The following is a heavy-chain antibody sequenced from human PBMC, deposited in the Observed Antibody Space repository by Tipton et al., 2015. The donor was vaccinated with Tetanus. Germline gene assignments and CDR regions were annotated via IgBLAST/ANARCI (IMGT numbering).Heavy chain of an antibody. J-gene: IGHJ6*02. CDR2: IYQSGST. CDR3: ARDGPYYPDTSNDYHFYGMDV. D-gene: IGHD3-10*01. V-gene: IGHV4-61*01. CDR1: GGSVNSGSYY. Sequence: TLSLTCTVSGGSVNSGSYYWSWIRQPPGKGLEWIGYIYQSGSTSYSPSLESRVTISLETSKNQFSLRLSSVTAADTAVYYCARDGPYYPDTSNDYHFYGMDVWGQGTTVTVSS.